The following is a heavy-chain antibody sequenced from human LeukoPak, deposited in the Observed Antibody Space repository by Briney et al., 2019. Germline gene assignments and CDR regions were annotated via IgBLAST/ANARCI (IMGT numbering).Heavy chain of an antibody. CDR3: ASYVYSYGFFY. V-gene: IGHV4-34*01. Sequence: PSETLSLTCAVYGGPFSGYYWSWIRQPPGKGLEWIGEINHSGSTNYNPSLKSRVTISVDTSKNQFSLKLSSVTAADTAVYYCASYVYSYGFFYWGQGTLVTVSS. D-gene: IGHD5-18*01. CDR1: GGPFSGYY. J-gene: IGHJ4*02. CDR2: INHSGST.